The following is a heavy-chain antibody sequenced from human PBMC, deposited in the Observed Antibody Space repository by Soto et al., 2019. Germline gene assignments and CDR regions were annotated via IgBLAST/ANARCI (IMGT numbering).Heavy chain of an antibody. Sequence: GGSLRLSCAASGFTFSSYWMSWVRQAPGKGLEWVANIKQDGSEKYYVDSVKGRFTISRDNAKNSLYLQMNSLRAEDTAVYYCARVSSPPTGYCSSTSCYSGGFDPWGQGTLVTVSS. CDR3: ARVSSPPTGYCSSTSCYSGGFDP. D-gene: IGHD2-2*01. V-gene: IGHV3-7*01. J-gene: IGHJ5*02. CDR1: GFTFSSYW. CDR2: IKQDGSEK.